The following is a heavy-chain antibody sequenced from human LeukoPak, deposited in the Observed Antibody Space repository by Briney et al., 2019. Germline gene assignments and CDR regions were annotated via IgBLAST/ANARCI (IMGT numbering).Heavy chain of an antibody. CDR3: ARDAAKAQLAYFDY. CDR2: ISPDSTFI. CDR1: GFTFSTDG. Sequence: GGSLRLSCAGSGFTFSTDGMNWVRQAPGKGLEWVSSISPDSTFIPQADSVKGRFTISRDNAKNSLYLQMESLRVEDTAVYYCARDAAKAQLAYFDYWGQGTLVTVSS. V-gene: IGHV3-21*01. D-gene: IGHD6-13*01. J-gene: IGHJ4*02.